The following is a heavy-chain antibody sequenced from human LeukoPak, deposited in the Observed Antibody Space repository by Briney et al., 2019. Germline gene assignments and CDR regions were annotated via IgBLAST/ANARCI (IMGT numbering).Heavy chain of an antibody. V-gene: IGHV1-69*13. CDR3: AREIGDGYNLGAFDI. Sequence: SVKVSCKASGGTFSSYAISWVRQAPGQGLEWMGGIIPIFGTANYAQKFQGRVTITADESTSTAYMELSSLRSEDTAVYSCAREIGDGYNLGAFDIWGQGTMVTVSS. D-gene: IGHD5-24*01. CDR1: GGTFSSYA. CDR2: IIPIFGTA. J-gene: IGHJ3*02.